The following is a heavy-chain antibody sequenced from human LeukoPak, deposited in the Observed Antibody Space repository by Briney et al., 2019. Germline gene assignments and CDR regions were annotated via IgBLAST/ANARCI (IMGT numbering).Heavy chain of an antibody. V-gene: IGHV1-46*01. CDR1: GYTFTSYY. Sequence: ASVKVSCKASGYTFTSYYMHWVRQAPGQGLEWMGIINPSGGSTSYAQKFQGRVTMTRDTSTSTVYMELSSLRSEDTAVYYCAREPLYYYGSGSYPSSPSGFDYWGQGTLVTVSS. D-gene: IGHD3-10*01. CDR3: AREPLYYYGSGSYPSSPSGFDY. CDR2: INPSGGST. J-gene: IGHJ4*02.